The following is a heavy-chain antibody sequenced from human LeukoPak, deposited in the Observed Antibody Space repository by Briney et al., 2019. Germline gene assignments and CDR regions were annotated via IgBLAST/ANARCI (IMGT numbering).Heavy chain of an antibody. D-gene: IGHD3-3*01. V-gene: IGHV4-34*01. CDR2: INHSGST. CDR3: ARGPLRFQASEPFDP. CDR1: GGSFSGYY. J-gene: IGHJ5*02. Sequence: SETLSLTCAVYGGSFSGYYWSWIRQPPGKGLEWIGEINHSGSTNYNPSLKSRVTISVDTSKNQSSLKLSSVTAADTAVYYCARGPLRFQASEPFDPWGQGTLVTVSS.